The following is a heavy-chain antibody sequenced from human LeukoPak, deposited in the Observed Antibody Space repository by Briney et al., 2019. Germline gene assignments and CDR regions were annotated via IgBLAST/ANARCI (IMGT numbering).Heavy chain of an antibody. CDR3: ARDRGVQTYYYDSSGLNWFDP. D-gene: IGHD3-22*01. Sequence: GASVKVSCKASGYTFTSYYMHWVRQAPGQGLEWMGIINPSGGSTSYAQKFQGRVTMTRDMSTSTVYMELSSLRSEDTAVYYCARDRGVQTYYYDSSGLNWFDPWGQGTLVTVSS. J-gene: IGHJ5*02. CDR2: INPSGGST. V-gene: IGHV1-46*01. CDR1: GYTFTSYY.